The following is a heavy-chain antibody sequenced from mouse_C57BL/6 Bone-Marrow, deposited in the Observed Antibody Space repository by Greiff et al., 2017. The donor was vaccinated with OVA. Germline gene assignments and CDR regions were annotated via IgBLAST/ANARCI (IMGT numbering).Heavy chain of an antibody. CDR1: GYTFTSYW. CDR2: IYPSDSET. CDR3: ARPRNYWYFDV. Sequence: VQLQQPGAELVRPGSSVKLSCKASGYTFTSYWMDWVKQRPGQGLEWIGNIYPSDSETHYNQKFKDKATLTVDKSSSTAYMQLSSLTSEDSAVYYCARPRNYWYFDVWGTGTTVTVSS. J-gene: IGHJ1*03. V-gene: IGHV1-61*01.